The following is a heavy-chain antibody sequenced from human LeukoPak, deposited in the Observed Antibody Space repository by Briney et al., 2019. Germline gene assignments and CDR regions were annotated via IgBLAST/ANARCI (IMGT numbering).Heavy chain of an antibody. D-gene: IGHD3/OR15-3a*01. CDR1: GGSFSGYY. CDR2: INHSGST. V-gene: IGHV4-34*01. CDR3: ARVGFLDPKVIGY. J-gene: IGHJ4*02. Sequence: SETLSLTCAVYGGSFSGYYWSWLRQPPGKGLEWIGEINHSGSTNYNPSLKSRVTISVDTSKNQFSLKLSSMTAADTAVYYCARVGFLDPKVIGYWGQGTLVTVSS.